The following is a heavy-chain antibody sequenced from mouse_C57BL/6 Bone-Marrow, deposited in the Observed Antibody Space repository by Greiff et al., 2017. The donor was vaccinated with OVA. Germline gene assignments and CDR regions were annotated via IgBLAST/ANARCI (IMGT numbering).Heavy chain of an antibody. Sequence: EVQLQQSGPELVKPGASVKISCKASGYSFTDYNMNWVKQSNGKSLEWIGVINPNYGTSSYNQKFKGKATLTVDQSSSTAYMQLNSLTSEDSAVXYCARFRDSPSYWYFDVWGTGTTVTVSS. CDR3: ARFRDSPSYWYFDV. J-gene: IGHJ1*03. CDR2: INPNYGTS. D-gene: IGHD3-1*01. V-gene: IGHV1-39*01. CDR1: GYSFTDYN.